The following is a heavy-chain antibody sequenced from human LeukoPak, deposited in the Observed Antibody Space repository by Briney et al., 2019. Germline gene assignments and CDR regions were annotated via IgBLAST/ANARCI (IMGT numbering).Heavy chain of an antibody. D-gene: IGHD6-19*01. Sequence: GGSLRLSCAASGFTFSNYWMHWVRHAPGKGLVWVSRIDSDGSITNYADSVKGRFTISRDNAKNTLFLQMNSLRAEDTAVYYCSRDPSAVAGNFDYWGQGTLVTVSS. CDR2: IDSDGSIT. V-gene: IGHV3-74*01. CDR1: GFTFSNYW. CDR3: SRDPSAVAGNFDY. J-gene: IGHJ4*02.